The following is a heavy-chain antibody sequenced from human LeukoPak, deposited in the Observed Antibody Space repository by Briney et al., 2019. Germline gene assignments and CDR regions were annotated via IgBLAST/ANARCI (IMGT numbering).Heavy chain of an antibody. Sequence: GASVKVSCKASGYTFTSYDINWVRQATGQGLEWMGWMNPNIGNTGYAQKFQGRVTMTRNTSISTAYMELSSLRSEDTAVYYCAILGEYYDFWSGYPYFDYWGQGTLVTVSS. D-gene: IGHD3-3*01. CDR1: GYTFTSYD. CDR3: AILGEYYDFWSGYPYFDY. J-gene: IGHJ4*02. CDR2: MNPNIGNT. V-gene: IGHV1-8*01.